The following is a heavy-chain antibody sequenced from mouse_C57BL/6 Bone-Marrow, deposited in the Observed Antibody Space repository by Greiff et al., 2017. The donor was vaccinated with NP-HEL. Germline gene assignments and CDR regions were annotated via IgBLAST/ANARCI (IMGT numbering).Heavy chain of an antibody. CDR3: AREDDGYSLWYFDV. D-gene: IGHD2-3*01. J-gene: IGHJ1*03. CDR2: IYPRSGNT. V-gene: IGHV1-81*01. Sequence: VQLQQSGAELARPGASVKLSCKASGYTFTSYGISWVKQRTGQGLEWIGEIYPRSGNTYYNEKFKGKATLTADKSSSTAYMELRSLTSEDSAVYFCAREDDGYSLWYFDVWGTGTTVTVSS. CDR1: GYTFTSYG.